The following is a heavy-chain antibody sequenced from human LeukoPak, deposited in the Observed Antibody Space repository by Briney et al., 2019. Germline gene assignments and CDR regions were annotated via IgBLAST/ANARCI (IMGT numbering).Heavy chain of an antibody. CDR1: GYTFTVYY. J-gene: IGHJ5*02. D-gene: IGHD4-23*01. CDR2: INPNSGGT. V-gene: IGHV1-2*02. Sequence: GASVKVSCKASGYTFTVYYMHWVRQAPGQGLEWMGWINPNSGGTYSAQKFQGRVSMTSDTSISTAYMELSRLRSDDTAVYYCARDLYGGTSATFDNWGQGTLVTVSS. CDR3: ARDLYGGTSATFDN.